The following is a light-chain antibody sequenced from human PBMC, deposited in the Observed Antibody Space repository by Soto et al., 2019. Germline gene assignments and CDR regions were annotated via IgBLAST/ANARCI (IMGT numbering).Light chain of an antibody. Sequence: EIVMTQSPATLSVSPGERATLSCRASQSVSSNLAWYQQNPGQAPMLLIYGASTRATRIPARFSGSGSGTSFTLTISSLQSEDFALYYCQQYNNWPPYTFGQGTKLEIK. J-gene: IGKJ2*01. CDR3: QQYNNWPPYT. CDR2: GAS. CDR1: QSVSSN. V-gene: IGKV3-15*01.